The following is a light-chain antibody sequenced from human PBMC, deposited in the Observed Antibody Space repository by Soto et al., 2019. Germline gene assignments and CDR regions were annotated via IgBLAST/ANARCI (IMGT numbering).Light chain of an antibody. Sequence: DIQMTQSPPSLSTSVGDRVTITCRANQSISSYLNWYQQKPGKAPKLLVYAASTLQSGVPSRFSGSGSGTDFTLTISSLQPEDFATYYCQQSYTPSCTFGQGTKLEIK. V-gene: IGKV1-39*01. J-gene: IGKJ2*02. CDR1: QSISSY. CDR2: AAS. CDR3: QQSYTPSCT.